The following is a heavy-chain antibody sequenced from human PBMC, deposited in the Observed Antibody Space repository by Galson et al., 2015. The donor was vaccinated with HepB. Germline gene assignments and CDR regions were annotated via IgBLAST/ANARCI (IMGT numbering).Heavy chain of an antibody. CDR2: MNPNTGGT. Sequence: SVKVSCKASGYTFPGYNIHWVRQAPGQGLEWMGLMNPNTGGTDYAQKFQGRVTMTRGTSISTAYMEVSRLTSDDTAVYYCAREVVAAHNWFNPWGQGTLVTVSS. D-gene: IGHD2-15*01. CDR1: GYTFPGYN. J-gene: IGHJ5*02. CDR3: AREVVAAHNWFNP. V-gene: IGHV1-2*06.